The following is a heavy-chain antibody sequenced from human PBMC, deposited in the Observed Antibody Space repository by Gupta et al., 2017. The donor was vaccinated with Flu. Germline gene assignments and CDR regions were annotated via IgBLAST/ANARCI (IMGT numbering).Heavy chain of an antibody. CDR1: GFAFRRYA. D-gene: IGHD2-8*01. CDR2: FSVSGDST. J-gene: IGHJ3*02. CDR3: AKGPKYVDI. Sequence: EVKLLEYGVGLVQHGGSLRPPCSASGFAFRRYAMSWVRQAPGKELEWVSAFSVSGDSTYYADSVKGRFTISRDNAKKTLDLQMSSLRAEDTAVYYCAKGPKYVDIWGQGTMVTVSS. V-gene: IGHV3-23*01.